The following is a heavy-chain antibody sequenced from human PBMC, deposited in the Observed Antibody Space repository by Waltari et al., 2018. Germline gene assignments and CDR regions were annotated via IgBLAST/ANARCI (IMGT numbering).Heavy chain of an antibody. CDR1: GFTFSSYG. Sequence: QVQLVESGGGVVQPGRSLRLSCAASGFTFSSYGMHWVRQAPRKGLGWVAVIWYDGSNKYYADSVKGRFTISRDNSKNTLYLQMNSLRAEDTAVYYCAKAPYDFWSGYFTYYYYMDVWGKGTTVTVSS. CDR3: AKAPYDFWSGYFTYYYYMDV. V-gene: IGHV3-33*06. CDR2: IWYDGSNK. J-gene: IGHJ6*03. D-gene: IGHD3-3*01.